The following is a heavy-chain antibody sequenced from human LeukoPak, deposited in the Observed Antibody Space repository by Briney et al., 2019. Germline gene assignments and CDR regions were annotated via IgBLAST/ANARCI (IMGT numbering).Heavy chain of an antibody. V-gene: IGHV3-74*01. CDR2: INSDGSNT. Sequence: GGSLRLSCAASGFTFSSYWIHWVRQAPGKGLVWVSRINSDGSNTNYADSVKGRFTISRDNAKNMLYLQMNSLRAEDTAVYYCARAIYAERAYWGQGTLVTVSS. J-gene: IGHJ4*02. D-gene: IGHD4-17*01. CDR3: ARAIYAERAY. CDR1: GFTFSSYW.